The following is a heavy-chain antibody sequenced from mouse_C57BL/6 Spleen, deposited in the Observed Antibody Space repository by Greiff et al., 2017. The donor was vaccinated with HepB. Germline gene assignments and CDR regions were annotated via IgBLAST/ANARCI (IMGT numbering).Heavy chain of an antibody. D-gene: IGHD1-1*01. Sequence: QVQLQQSGPELVKPGASVKISCKASGYAFSSSWMNWVKQRPGKGLEWIGRIYPGDGDTNYNGKFKGKATLTADKSSSTAYMQLSSLTSEDSAVYFCARGGITTDYFDVWGTGTTVTVSS. CDR1: GYAFSSSW. CDR3: ARGGITTDYFDV. V-gene: IGHV1-82*01. J-gene: IGHJ1*03. CDR2: IYPGDGDT.